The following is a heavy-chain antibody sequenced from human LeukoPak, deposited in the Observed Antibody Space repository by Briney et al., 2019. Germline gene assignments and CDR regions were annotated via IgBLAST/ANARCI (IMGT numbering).Heavy chain of an antibody. Sequence: GGSLRLSCAASAFTFSTYSVNWVRQAPGKGLEWVSSISSSSSYIFYADSVKGRSTISRDNSKNTLYLQMNSLRADDTAVYYCARDRSVVVPAAMSGFDPWGQGTLVTASS. D-gene: IGHD2-2*01. CDR2: ISSSSSYI. J-gene: IGHJ5*02. CDR3: ARDRSVVVPAAMSGFDP. CDR1: AFTFSTYS. V-gene: IGHV3-21*01.